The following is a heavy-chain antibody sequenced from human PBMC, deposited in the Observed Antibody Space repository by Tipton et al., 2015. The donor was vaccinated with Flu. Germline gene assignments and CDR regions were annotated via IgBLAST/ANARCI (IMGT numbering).Heavy chain of an antibody. CDR2: INSDGSST. CDR3: AKAQPPRIAAAARGNWFDP. V-gene: IGHV3-74*01. J-gene: IGHJ5*02. CDR1: GFTFSSYW. Sequence: SLRLSCAASGFTFSSYWMHWVRQAPGKGLVWVSRINSDGSSTSYADSVKGRFTISRDNAKNTLYLRMNSLRAEDTAVYYCAKAQPPRIAAAARGNWFDPWGQGTLVTVSS. D-gene: IGHD6-13*01.